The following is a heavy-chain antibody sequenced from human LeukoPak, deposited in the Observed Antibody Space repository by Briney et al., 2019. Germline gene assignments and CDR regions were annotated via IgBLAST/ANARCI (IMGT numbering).Heavy chain of an antibody. D-gene: IGHD2-2*01. V-gene: IGHV3-21*01. Sequence: GGSLRLSCAASGFTFSSYTMNWVRQAPGKGLEWVSSISSSSSYIYYADSVKGRFTISRDNAKDSLYLQMNSLRAEDTAVYYCAKGYCSSTGCYGYYYYGMDVWGQGTTVTVSS. CDR3: AKGYCSSTGCYGYYYYGMDV. CDR1: GFTFSSYT. CDR2: ISSSSSYI. J-gene: IGHJ6*02.